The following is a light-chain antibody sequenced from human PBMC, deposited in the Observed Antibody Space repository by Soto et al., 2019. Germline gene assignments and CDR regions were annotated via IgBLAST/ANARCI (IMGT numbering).Light chain of an antibody. J-gene: IGKJ3*01. V-gene: IGKV2-30*01. Sequence: DVVMTQSPLSLPVTLGQPASISCRSSQSLVYSNGKTYLMWFQQRPGQSPRRLIYQVSNRDSGVPDRFGGSGSGTEFTLLITRVEAEDVVVYYCTQGTHWPPTFGPGTKVDI. CDR1: QSLVYSNGKTY. CDR3: TQGTHWPPT. CDR2: QVS.